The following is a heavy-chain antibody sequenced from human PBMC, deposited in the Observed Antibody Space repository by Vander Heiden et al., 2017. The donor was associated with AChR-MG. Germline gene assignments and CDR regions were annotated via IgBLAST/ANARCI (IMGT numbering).Heavy chain of an antibody. D-gene: IGHD6-13*01. J-gene: IGHJ4*01. V-gene: IGHV4-34*01. CDR3: ARQYSSRWSTTDYFDY. CDR2: IHHSGST. Sequence: QVQLQQWGAGLLKPSETLSLPCAVYGGSFSGYSWSWIRQPHGKGLEWIGEIHHSGSTNYHPSLKSRVTIPVDTSKNQFSLKLSSVTSAHTAVYYCARQYSSRWSTTDYFDYWGDGRLVT. CDR1: GGSFSGYS.